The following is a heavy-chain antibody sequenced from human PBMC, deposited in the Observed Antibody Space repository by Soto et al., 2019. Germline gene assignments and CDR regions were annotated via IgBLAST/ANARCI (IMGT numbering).Heavy chain of an antibody. D-gene: IGHD3-22*01. V-gene: IGHV1-18*04. CDR1: GYTFTSYG. J-gene: IGHJ6*02. CDR2: ISAYNGST. CDR3: ARDWGYYDSSGYLPPHYYGMDV. Sequence: ASVKVSCKASGYTFTSYGISWVRQAPGQGLEWMGWISAYNGSTSYAQKFQGRVTMTRDTSTSTVYMELSSLRSEDTAVYYCARDWGYYDSSGYLPPHYYGMDVWGQGTTVTVSS.